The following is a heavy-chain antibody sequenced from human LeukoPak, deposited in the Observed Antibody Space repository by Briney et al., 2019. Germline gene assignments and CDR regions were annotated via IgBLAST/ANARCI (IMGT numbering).Heavy chain of an antibody. Sequence: ASVKVSCKASGYTFTGYYMHWVRQAPGQGLEWMGWINPNSGGANYAQKFQGRVTMTRDTSITTAYMELNRLRSDDTAVYYCARDTAMVTYWFDPWGQGTLVTVSS. CDR3: ARDTAMVTYWFDP. CDR2: INPNSGGA. D-gene: IGHD5-18*01. CDR1: GYTFTGYY. V-gene: IGHV1-2*02. J-gene: IGHJ5*02.